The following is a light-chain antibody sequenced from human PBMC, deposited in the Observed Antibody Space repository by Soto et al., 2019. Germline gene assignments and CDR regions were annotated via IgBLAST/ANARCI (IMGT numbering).Light chain of an antibody. Sequence: AIRMTQSPSSLSASTGDRVTITCRASQGISSYLAWYQQKPGKAPKLLIYAASTLQSGVPSRFSGSGSGTDFTLTISSLQSEDFATYYCHQYYSYPLTFGPGTKVDIK. J-gene: IGKJ3*01. CDR2: AAS. CDR1: QGISSY. CDR3: HQYYSYPLT. V-gene: IGKV1-8*01.